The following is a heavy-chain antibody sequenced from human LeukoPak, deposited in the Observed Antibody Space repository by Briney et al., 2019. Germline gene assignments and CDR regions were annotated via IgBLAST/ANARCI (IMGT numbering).Heavy chain of an antibody. D-gene: IGHD2-15*01. CDR1: GYTFTGYY. J-gene: IGHJ6*03. CDR2: INPNSGGT. CDR3: ARDVVVAAPGYYMDV. Sequence: VASVKVSCKASGYTFTGYYMHWVRQAPGQGREWMGWINPNSGGTNYAQKFQGRVTMTRDTSISTAYMELSRLRSDDTAVYYCARDVVVAAPGYYMDVWGKGTTVTVSS. V-gene: IGHV1-2*02.